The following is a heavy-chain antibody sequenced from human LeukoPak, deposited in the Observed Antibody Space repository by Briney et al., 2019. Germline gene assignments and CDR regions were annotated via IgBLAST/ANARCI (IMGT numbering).Heavy chain of an antibody. CDR2: INHSGST. V-gene: IGHV4-34*01. D-gene: IGHD1-26*01. CDR3: ARLYPLGATVLFRFDP. Sequence: SETLSLTCTVSGGYISSYYWSWIRQPPGKGLEWIGEINHSGSTNYNPSLKSRVTISVDTSKNQFSLKLSSVTAADTAVYYCARLYPLGATVLFRFDPWGQGTLVTVSS. J-gene: IGHJ5*02. CDR1: GGYISSYY.